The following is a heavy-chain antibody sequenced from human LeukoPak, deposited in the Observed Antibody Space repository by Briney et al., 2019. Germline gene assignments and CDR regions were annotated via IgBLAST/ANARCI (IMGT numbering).Heavy chain of an antibody. V-gene: IGHV4-59*01. CDR2: IYYSGST. CDR3: ARDDSIAAAGTGFDY. Sequence: PSETLSLTCTVSGGSISSYYWSWIRQPPGKGLEWIGYIYYSGSTNYNPSLKSRVTISVDTSKNQFSLELSSVAAADTAVYYCARDDSIAAAGTGFDYWGQGTLVTVSS. CDR1: GGSISSYY. J-gene: IGHJ4*02. D-gene: IGHD6-13*01.